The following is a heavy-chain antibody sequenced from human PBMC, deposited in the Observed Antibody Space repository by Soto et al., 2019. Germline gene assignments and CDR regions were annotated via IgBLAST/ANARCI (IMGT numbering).Heavy chain of an antibody. CDR1: AYTFTYYG. V-gene: IGHV1-18*01. D-gene: IGHD6-13*01. J-gene: IGHJ4*02. CDR3: ARSGSSWNLRKFDS. Sequence: GSVKVSFKASAYTFTYYGISWVRQAPGQGLEWMRWISAYNGNINYAQKFRGRFTMTTDTSTSSAYLEVRSLRSDHTAVYYCARSGSSWNLRKFDSWGQGTLIAVS. CDR2: ISAYNGNI.